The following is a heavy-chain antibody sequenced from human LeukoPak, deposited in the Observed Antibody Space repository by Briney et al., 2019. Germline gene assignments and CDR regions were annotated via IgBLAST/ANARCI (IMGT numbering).Heavy chain of an antibody. D-gene: IGHD5-12*01. CDR3: ARDRGHSGYDLYDY. CDR2: IKQDGREI. Sequence: PAGSLRLSCAASGFTSSNYWMGWDRQVPGKGREWVANIKQDGREIYYGDSVKGPFTSSRDTAKDSLYLQRNSLTAEDTAMYYCARDRGHSGYDLYDYWGQGTLVTVSS. J-gene: IGHJ4*02. V-gene: IGHV3-7*01. CDR1: GFTSSNYW.